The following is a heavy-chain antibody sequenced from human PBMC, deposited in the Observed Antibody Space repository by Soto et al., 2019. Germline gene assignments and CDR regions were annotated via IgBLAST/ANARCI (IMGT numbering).Heavy chain of an antibody. CDR1: GYHFTNYW. D-gene: IGHD2-15*01. CDR2: IDPHDSYT. V-gene: IGHV5-10-1*01. CDR3: ARRDCATECRQYFFDH. Sequence: PGESLKISCNASGYHFTNYWITWVRRVPGKGLEWMGRIDPHDSYTKYSPSFEGHVTLSVDKSIATASLQWRNLKASDTGIYYCARRDCATECRQYFFDHWGQGTLVTVSS. J-gene: IGHJ4*02.